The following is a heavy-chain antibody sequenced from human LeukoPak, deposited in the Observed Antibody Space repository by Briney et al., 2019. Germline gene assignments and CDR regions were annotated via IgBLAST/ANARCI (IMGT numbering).Heavy chain of an antibody. J-gene: IGHJ4*02. CDR2: IYYSGST. Sequence: SETLSLTCTVSGGSISSYYWSWIRQPPGKGLEWIGYIYYSGSTNYNPSLKSRVTMSVDTSKNQFSLKLSSVTAADTAVYYCARHGTISSESYFDYWGQGALVTVSS. V-gene: IGHV4-59*08. D-gene: IGHD1-14*01. CDR3: ARHGTISSESYFDY. CDR1: GGSISSYY.